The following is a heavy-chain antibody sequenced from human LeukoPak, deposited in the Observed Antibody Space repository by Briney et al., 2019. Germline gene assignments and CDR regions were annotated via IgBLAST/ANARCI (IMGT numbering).Heavy chain of an antibody. Sequence: GGSLRLSCAASGFTFSTYSMHWVRQAPGKGLEYVSAISSNGGSTYYADSVKGRFTISRDNSKNTLYLQMSSLRAEDTAVYYCVKDVGVVVAAYYFDYWGQGTLVTVSS. CDR1: GFTFSTYS. CDR3: VKDVGVVVAAYYFDY. D-gene: IGHD2-15*01. J-gene: IGHJ4*02. V-gene: IGHV3-64D*06. CDR2: ISSNGGST.